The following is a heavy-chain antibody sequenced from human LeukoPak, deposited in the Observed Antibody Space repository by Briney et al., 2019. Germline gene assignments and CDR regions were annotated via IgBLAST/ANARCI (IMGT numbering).Heavy chain of an antibody. D-gene: IGHD4-11*01. V-gene: IGHV4-61*02. CDR1: GGSINTGDYY. Sequence: TPSETLSLTCIVSGGSINTGDYYCSWIRQPAGKGLEWIGRIYTTGSTNYNPSLESRVTMSVDTSKHQFSLKLSSVTAADTAVYYCARGGSNYRAFDYWGQGTLVTVSS. CDR3: ARGGSNYRAFDY. J-gene: IGHJ4*02. CDR2: IYTTGST.